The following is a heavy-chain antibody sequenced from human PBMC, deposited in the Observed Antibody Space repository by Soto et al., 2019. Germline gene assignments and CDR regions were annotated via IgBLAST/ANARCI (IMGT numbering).Heavy chain of an antibody. CDR2: IYHTGTT. J-gene: IGHJ5*02. D-gene: IGHD2-15*01. Sequence: QLRESGPGPVKPSGTLSLTCFVSGASISSTYWWSWVRQTPGKRLEWIGQIYHTGTTSYNPSLKNRVTTSLDTSNNQFSLRLTSMTAADTAVYYCATLPPRIVVVMTDLPTWGQGTLVTVSS. CDR3: ATLPPRIVVVMTDLPT. V-gene: IGHV4-4*02. CDR1: GASISSTYW.